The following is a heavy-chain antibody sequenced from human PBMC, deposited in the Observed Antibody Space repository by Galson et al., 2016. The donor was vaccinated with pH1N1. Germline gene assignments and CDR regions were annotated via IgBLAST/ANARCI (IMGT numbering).Heavy chain of an antibody. D-gene: IGHD6-13*01. CDR2: TGSSGNV. Sequence: SLRLSCAASGFTLSDYYMNWIRETPERGLEWLSSTGSSGNVAYADSVKGRFTISRDNAQHSLLLQMDSLRVDDTALYYCAREWGIGAAGPLDSWGQGALVIVSS. V-gene: IGHV3-11*01. CDR3: AREWGIGAAGPLDS. CDR1: GFTLSDYY. J-gene: IGHJ4*02.